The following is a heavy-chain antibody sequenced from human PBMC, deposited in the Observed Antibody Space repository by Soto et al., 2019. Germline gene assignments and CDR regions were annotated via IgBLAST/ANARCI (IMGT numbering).Heavy chain of an antibody. CDR3: ARGQRCHDWFDP. CDR2: IYISGNT. V-gene: IGHV4-4*07. Sequence: SETLSLTCSVSGGTISVYYWTWIRQPAGKGLEWIGRIYISGNTKYNPSLQSRVTMSLDTSNNQFSLRLTSVTAADTAVYYCARGQRCHDWFDPWGQGTLVTVSS. J-gene: IGHJ5*02. CDR1: GGTISVYY.